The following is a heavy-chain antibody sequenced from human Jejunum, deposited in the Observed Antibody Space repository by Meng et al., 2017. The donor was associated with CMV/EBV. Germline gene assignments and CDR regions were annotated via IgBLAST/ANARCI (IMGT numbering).Heavy chain of an antibody. CDR2: INHSGRT. CDR1: GGSFSDYF. CDR3: TTGSAYSPPGQFHQ. Sequence: AVNGGSFSDYFWTWIRQSPGKGLQWIGEINHSGRTNYNPSLKSRVIMSVDTSKNQFSLKMTSMTAADTAMYYCTTGSAYSPPGQFHQWGQGTLVTVSS. J-gene: IGHJ4*02. D-gene: IGHD3-22*01. V-gene: IGHV4-34*10.